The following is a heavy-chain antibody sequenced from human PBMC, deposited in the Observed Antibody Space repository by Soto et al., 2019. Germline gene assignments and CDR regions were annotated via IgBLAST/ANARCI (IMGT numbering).Heavy chain of an antibody. Sequence: ASVKVSCKASGYTFTSYDINWVRQATGQGPEWMGWMSPNTGTIVYAQKFQGRVTMTRNTSTSTAYMTLSSLRSEDMAVYYCARDRPGIKTYEAFDIWGQRTTVTVSS. CDR2: MSPNTGTI. J-gene: IGHJ3*02. CDR1: GYTFTSYD. CDR3: ARDRPGIKTYEAFDI. V-gene: IGHV1-8*01. D-gene: IGHD1-20*01.